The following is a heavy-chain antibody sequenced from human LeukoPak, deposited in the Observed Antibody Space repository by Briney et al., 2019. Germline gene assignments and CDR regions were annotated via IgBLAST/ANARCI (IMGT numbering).Heavy chain of an antibody. D-gene: IGHD6-19*01. CDR2: ISAYNGNT. CDR3: ARVPRGYGGWYSDY. Sequence: ASVKVSCKASGYTFTSYGVSWVRQAPGQGLEWMGWISAYNGNTNYAQKLQGRVTMTTDTSTSTAYMELRSLRSDDTAVYYCARVPRGYGGWYSDYWGQGTLVTVSS. V-gene: IGHV1-18*01. J-gene: IGHJ4*02. CDR1: GYTFTSYG.